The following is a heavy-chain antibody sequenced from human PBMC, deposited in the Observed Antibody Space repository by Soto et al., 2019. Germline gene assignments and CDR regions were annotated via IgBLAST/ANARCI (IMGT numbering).Heavy chain of an antibody. CDR2: ISAHNGNT. D-gene: IGHD1-1*01. CDR3: ARGRYGDY. Sequence: QVHLVQSGAEVKKPGASVKVSCKGSGYIFTTYGITWVRQAPGQGLEWMGWISAHNGNTNYAQKLQGRVTVTRDTSTSTAYMGLRNRRSDDTAVYYCARGRYGDYWGQGALVTVSS. J-gene: IGHJ4*02. V-gene: IGHV1-18*01. CDR1: GYIFTTYG.